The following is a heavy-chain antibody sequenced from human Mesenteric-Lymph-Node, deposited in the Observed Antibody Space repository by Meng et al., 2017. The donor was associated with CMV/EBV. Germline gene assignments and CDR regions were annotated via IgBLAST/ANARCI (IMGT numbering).Heavy chain of an antibody. CDR2: ISGSGGST. V-gene: IGHV3-23*01. CDR3: TRLFSSGWYGGADY. Sequence: GGSLRLSCVASGFTFSSYAMSWVRQAPGKGLEWVSAISGSGGSTYYANSVKGRFTISRDNSKNTLYLQMDSLRVEDTAVYYCTRLFSSGWYGGADYWGQGILVTVSS. CDR1: GFTFSSYA. J-gene: IGHJ4*02. D-gene: IGHD6-19*01.